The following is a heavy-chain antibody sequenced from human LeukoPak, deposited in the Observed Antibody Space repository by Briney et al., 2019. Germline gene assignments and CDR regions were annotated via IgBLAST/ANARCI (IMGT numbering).Heavy chain of an antibody. Sequence: PGGSLRLSCAASGFTFSSYWMHWVRQAPGKGLVWVSRINSDGSRTTYADSVKGRFTISRDNAKNTLYLLMNSLRAEDTAVYYCATFYYSRGYGAFDLWGQGTMVTVSS. D-gene: IGHD3-22*01. V-gene: IGHV3-74*03. CDR1: GFTFSSYW. CDR3: ATFYYSRGYGAFDL. CDR2: INSDGSRT. J-gene: IGHJ3*01.